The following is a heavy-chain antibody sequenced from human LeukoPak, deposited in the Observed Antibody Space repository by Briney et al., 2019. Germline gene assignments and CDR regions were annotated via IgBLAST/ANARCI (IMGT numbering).Heavy chain of an antibody. J-gene: IGHJ5*02. Sequence: GRSLRLSCAASGLTFSSYAMHWVRQAPGKGLEWVAVISYDGSNKYYADSVKGRFTISRDNSKNTLYLQMNSLRAEDTAVYYCARGQQLVRGYWFDPWGQGTLVTVSS. CDR3: ARGQQLVRGYWFDP. V-gene: IGHV3-30*01. CDR1: GLTFSSYA. D-gene: IGHD6-13*01. CDR2: ISYDGSNK.